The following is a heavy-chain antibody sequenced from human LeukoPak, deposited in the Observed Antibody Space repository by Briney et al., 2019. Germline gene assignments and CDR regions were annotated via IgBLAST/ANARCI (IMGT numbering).Heavy chain of an antibody. CDR2: IYYSGST. Sequence: SSQTLSLTCTVSGGSISSGDYYWSWIRQPPGKGLEWIGYIYYSGSTYYNPSLKSRVTISVDTSKNQFSLKLSSVTAADTAVYYCARHFEGPYQLLTLGFDPWGQGTLVTVSS. D-gene: IGHD2-2*01. CDR1: GGSISSGDYY. J-gene: IGHJ5*02. CDR3: ARHFEGPYQLLTLGFDP. V-gene: IGHV4-30-4*01.